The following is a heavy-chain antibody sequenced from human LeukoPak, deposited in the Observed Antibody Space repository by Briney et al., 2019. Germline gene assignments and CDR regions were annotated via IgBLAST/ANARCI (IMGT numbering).Heavy chain of an antibody. J-gene: IGHJ4*02. Sequence: GGSLRHSCAASGFSFGDYSMTWVRQPPGKGLEWVSYIRSDSSAIYYADSVKGRFTISRDNAKKSLYLQMNSLRAEDTAVYYCASREGYYYDSSGIALGIWGQGTLVTVSS. CDR1: GFSFGDYS. CDR2: IRSDSSAI. D-gene: IGHD3-22*01. V-gene: IGHV3-48*01. CDR3: ASREGYYYDSSGIALGI.